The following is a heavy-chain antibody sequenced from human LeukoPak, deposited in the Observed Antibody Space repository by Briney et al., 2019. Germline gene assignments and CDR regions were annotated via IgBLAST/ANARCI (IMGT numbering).Heavy chain of an antibody. CDR2: ISSSSSYI. D-gene: IGHD6-19*01. V-gene: IGHV3-21*01. J-gene: IGHJ4*02. Sequence: GGSLRLSCAASGFTFSSYSMNWVRQAPGKGLEWVSSISSSSSYIYYADSVKGRFTISRDNAKNSLYLQMNSLRAEDTVVYCCAGGYSSGWPDYWGQGTLVTVSS. CDR3: AGGYSSGWPDY. CDR1: GFTFSSYS.